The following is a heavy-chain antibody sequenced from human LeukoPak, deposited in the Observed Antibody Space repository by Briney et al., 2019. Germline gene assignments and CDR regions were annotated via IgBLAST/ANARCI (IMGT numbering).Heavy chain of an antibody. CDR2: IYYSGST. CDR1: GGSTSSYY. CDR3: ARGTIRITIFGVVPATSYYFDY. D-gene: IGHD3-3*01. V-gene: IGHV4-59*12. J-gene: IGHJ4*02. Sequence: SETLSLTCTVSGGSTSSYYWSWIRQPPGKGLEWIGYIYYSGSTNYNPSLKSRVTISVDTSKNQFSLKLSSVTAADTTVYYCARGTIRITIFGVVPATSYYFDYWGQGTLVTVSS.